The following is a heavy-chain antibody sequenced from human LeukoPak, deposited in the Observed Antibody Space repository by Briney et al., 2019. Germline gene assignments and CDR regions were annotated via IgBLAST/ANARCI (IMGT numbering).Heavy chain of an antibody. Sequence: PGRSLRLSCVTSGFTFSSYGVHWVRQVPGKGLEGVAVISYDAKSNLGSVKGRFTISRYNAKNTLYLQMNSLRAEDTAVYYCARDFMYNVNCAGCWGQGTLVTVSS. CDR2: ISYDAKS. J-gene: IGHJ4*02. D-gene: IGHD1-14*01. CDR1: GFTFSSYG. V-gene: IGHV3-30*03. CDR3: ARDFMYNVNCAGC.